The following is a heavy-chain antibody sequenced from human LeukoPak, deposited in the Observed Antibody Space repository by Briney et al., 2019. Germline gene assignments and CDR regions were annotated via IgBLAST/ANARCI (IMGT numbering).Heavy chain of an antibody. Sequence: AGGSLRLSCAASGFTFSSYGMHWVRQAPGKGLEWVAFIRHDGSNKYYADSVKGRFTISRDNSKNTLYLQMNSLRAEDTAVYYCAKDLHDCSSTSYYGGYFQHWGQGTLVTVSS. D-gene: IGHD2-2*01. CDR2: IRHDGSNK. J-gene: IGHJ1*01. CDR3: AKDLHDCSSTSYYGGYFQH. V-gene: IGHV3-30*02. CDR1: GFTFSSYG.